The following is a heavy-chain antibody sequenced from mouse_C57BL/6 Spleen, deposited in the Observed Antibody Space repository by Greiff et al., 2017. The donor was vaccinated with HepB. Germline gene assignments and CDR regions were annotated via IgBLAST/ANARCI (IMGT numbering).Heavy chain of an antibody. CDR2: ISSGGSYT. J-gene: IGHJ4*01. CDR1: GFTFSSYG. V-gene: IGHV5-6*02. Sequence: EVMLVESGGDLVKPGGSLKLSCAASGFTFSSYGMSWVRQTPDKRLEWVATISSGGSYTYYPDSVKGRFTISSDNAKNTLYLQMRSLKSEDTAMYYCARHEEAMDYWGQGTSVTVSS. CDR3: ARHEEAMDY.